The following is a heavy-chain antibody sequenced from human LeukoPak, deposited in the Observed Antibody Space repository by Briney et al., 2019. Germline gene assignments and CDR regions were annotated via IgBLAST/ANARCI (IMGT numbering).Heavy chain of an antibody. CDR2: IYTSGST. CDR3: ARGKVLLWFGELLAHNWFDP. D-gene: IGHD3-10*01. CDR1: GGSISSGSYY. V-gene: IGHV4-61*02. J-gene: IGHJ5*02. Sequence: NPSQTLSLTCTVSGGSISSGSYYWSWIRQPAGKGLEWIGRIYTSGSTNYNPSLKSRVTISVDTSKNQFSLRLTSVTAADTAIYYCARGKVLLWFGELLAHNWFDPWGQGTLVTVSS.